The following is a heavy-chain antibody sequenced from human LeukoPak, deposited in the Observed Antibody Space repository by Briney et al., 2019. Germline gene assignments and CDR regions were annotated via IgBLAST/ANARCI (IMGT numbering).Heavy chain of an antibody. Sequence: GRSLRLSCAASGFTFSSYNMQWVRQAPGKGLEWVAGTSYDGSKKFYADSVKGRFTISRDNSQNTLFLQMNSLRPEDTAVYYCAKDRYSSGWYSDFDYWGQGTLVTVSS. D-gene: IGHD6-19*01. CDR3: AKDRYSSGWYSDFDY. CDR2: TSYDGSKK. CDR1: GFTFSSYN. V-gene: IGHV3-30*18. J-gene: IGHJ4*02.